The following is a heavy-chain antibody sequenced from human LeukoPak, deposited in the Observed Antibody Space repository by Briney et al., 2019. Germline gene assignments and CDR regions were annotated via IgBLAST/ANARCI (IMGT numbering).Heavy chain of an antibody. Sequence: GASVKVSCKASGYTFTSYGISWVRQAPGQGLEWMGWISAYNGNTNYAQKLQGRVTMTTDTSTSTAYVELRSLRSDDTAVYYCARGVSGYSYGKRYFDYWGQGTLVTVSS. CDR3: ARGVSGYSYGKRYFDY. CDR1: GYTFTSYG. CDR2: ISAYNGNT. D-gene: IGHD5-18*01. V-gene: IGHV1-18*01. J-gene: IGHJ4*02.